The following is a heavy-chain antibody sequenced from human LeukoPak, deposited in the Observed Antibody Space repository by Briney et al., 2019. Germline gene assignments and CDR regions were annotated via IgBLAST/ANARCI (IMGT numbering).Heavy chain of an antibody. V-gene: IGHV1-2*02. CDR2: INPNSGGT. CDR1: GYTFTGYY. CDR3: ARSPGYCSGGSCYLGYY. D-gene: IGHD2-15*01. J-gene: IGHJ4*02. Sequence: ASVKVSCKASGYTFTGYYMHWVRQAPGQGLEWMGWINPNSGGTNYAQKLQGRVTMTTDTSTSTAYMELRSLRSDDTAVYYCARSPGYCSGGSCYLGYYWGQGTLVTVSS.